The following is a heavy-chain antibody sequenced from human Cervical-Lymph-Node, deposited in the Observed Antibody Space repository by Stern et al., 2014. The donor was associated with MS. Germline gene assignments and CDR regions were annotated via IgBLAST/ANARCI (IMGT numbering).Heavy chain of an antibody. D-gene: IGHD5-12*01. CDR1: GFSFSGYG. V-gene: IGHV3-33*01. CDR2: IWNDGSNK. CDR3: ARDTVAMLYYFDY. J-gene: IGHJ4*02. Sequence: VQLEESGGGVVQPGRSLRISCAASGFSFSGYGMHWVRQAPGRELEWVAVIWNDGSNKYYADSVKGRFTISRDNSKNTLFLQMDSLRAEDTAVYYCARDTVAMLYYFDYWGQGTPVTVSS.